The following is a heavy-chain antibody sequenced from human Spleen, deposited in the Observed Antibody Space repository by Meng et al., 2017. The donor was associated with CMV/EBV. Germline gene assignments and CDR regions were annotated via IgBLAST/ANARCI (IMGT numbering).Heavy chain of an antibody. J-gene: IGHJ4*02. D-gene: IGHD6-13*01. Sequence: GESLKISCAASGIPFRTYWMHWVRQAPGKGLVWVSRINSGGTTTAYADSVKGRFTISRDNAKNSLDLQMNSLRDEDTAVYYCGRGGQSSSRSSLPNWGQGTLVTVSS. V-gene: IGHV3-74*01. CDR1: GIPFRTYW. CDR3: GRGGQSSSRSSLPN. CDR2: INSGGTTT.